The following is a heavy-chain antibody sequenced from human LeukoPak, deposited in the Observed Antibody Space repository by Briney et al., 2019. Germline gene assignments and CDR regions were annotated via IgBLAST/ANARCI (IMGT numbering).Heavy chain of an antibody. D-gene: IGHD6-13*01. CDR1: GYSFAGYG. CDR3: ARVGAAPGHFDY. Sequence: GASVKVSCKTSGYSFAGYGISWVRQAPGQGLEWIGWISTYSGNTNYAHNLQGRITVTTETSTSTAYMELRSLRSDDTAVCYCARVGAAPGHFDYWGQGTQLTVSS. J-gene: IGHJ4*02. CDR2: ISTYSGNT. V-gene: IGHV1-18*01.